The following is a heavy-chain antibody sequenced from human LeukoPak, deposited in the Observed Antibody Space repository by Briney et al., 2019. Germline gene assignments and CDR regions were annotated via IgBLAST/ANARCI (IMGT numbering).Heavy chain of an antibody. CDR3: ARVGPNYYDSSGHGAFDI. J-gene: IGHJ3*02. D-gene: IGHD3-22*01. V-gene: IGHV4-38-2*01. CDR2: IYHSGST. CDR1: GYSISSGYY. Sequence: PSETLSLTCAVSGYSISSGYYWGWIRPPPGKGLEGIGSIYHSGSTYYNPSLKSRVTISVDTSKNLFSLKLSSVTAADTAVYYCARVGPNYYDSSGHGAFDIWGQGTMVTVSS.